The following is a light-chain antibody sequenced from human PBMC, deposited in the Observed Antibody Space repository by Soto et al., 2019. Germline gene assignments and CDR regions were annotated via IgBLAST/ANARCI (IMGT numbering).Light chain of an antibody. CDR1: SSDVGGYSY. V-gene: IGLV2-14*01. CDR3: ASYTTSSTYV. Sequence: QSALTQPASVSGSPGQSITISCTGTSSDVGGYSYVSWYQQQPGKAPKLVISDVSNRPSGVSDPFSGSKSSNTASRTISGLQTEVEADYYCASYTTSSTYVFGTGTKVTVL. CDR2: DVS. J-gene: IGLJ1*01.